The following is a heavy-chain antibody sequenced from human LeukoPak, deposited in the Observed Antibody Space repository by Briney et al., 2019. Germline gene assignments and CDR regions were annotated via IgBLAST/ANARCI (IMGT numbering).Heavy chain of an antibody. D-gene: IGHD1-26*01. CDR2: NNPNSGGT. Sequence: ASVKVSCKASGYSFTGYYMHWVRPAPGQGLEWMGWNNPNSGGTNYAQKFQGRVTMTRDTSISKAYMELSRLRSDDTAVYYWARGKWELPDHWGQGTLVTVSS. V-gene: IGHV1-2*02. J-gene: IGHJ4*02. CDR3: ARGKWELPDH. CDR1: GYSFTGYY.